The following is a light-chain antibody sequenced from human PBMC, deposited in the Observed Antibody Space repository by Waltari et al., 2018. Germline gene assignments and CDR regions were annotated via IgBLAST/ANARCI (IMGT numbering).Light chain of an antibody. CDR2: SAP. Sequence: EIDMAQTPSSLSASIGDRANIPCRASHTLASYLNWHRQRPRKAPDLLFSSAPTLQSGVPSRFSGSESRTDFTLSLAALQPVDFAPYFCQQSYGRPLFTFGPGTKVYL. CDR3: QQSYGRPLFT. V-gene: IGKV1-39*01. J-gene: IGKJ3*01. CDR1: HTLASY.